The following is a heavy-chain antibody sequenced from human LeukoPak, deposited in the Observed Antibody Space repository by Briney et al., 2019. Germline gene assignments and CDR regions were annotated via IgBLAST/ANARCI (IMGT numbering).Heavy chain of an antibody. Sequence: ASVKVSCKASGYTSTSYGISWVRQAPGQGLEWMGWISAYNGNTNYAQKLQGRVTMTTDTSTSTAYMELRSLRSDDTAVYYCARAGDFWSGYYPNWFDPWGQGTLVTVSS. D-gene: IGHD3-3*01. CDR1: GYTSTSYG. J-gene: IGHJ5*02. V-gene: IGHV1-18*01. CDR3: ARAGDFWSGYYPNWFDP. CDR2: ISAYNGNT.